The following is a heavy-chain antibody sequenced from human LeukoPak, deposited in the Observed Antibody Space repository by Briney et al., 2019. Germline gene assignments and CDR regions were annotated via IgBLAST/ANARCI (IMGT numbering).Heavy chain of an antibody. V-gene: IGHV1-8*01. Sequence: GTSVKVSCKASGYTFTSYDINWVRQATGQGLEWMGWMNPNSGNTGYAQKFQGRVTMTRNTSISTTYMELSSLRSEDTAVYYCARGWAAAGTSNGGYWGQGTLVTVSS. CDR1: GYTFTSYD. CDR2: MNPNSGNT. J-gene: IGHJ4*02. CDR3: ARGWAAAGTSNGGY. D-gene: IGHD6-13*01.